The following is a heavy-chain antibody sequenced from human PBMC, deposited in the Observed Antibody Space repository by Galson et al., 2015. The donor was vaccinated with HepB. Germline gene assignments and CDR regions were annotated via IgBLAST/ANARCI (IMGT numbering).Heavy chain of an antibody. CDR2: ISAYNGNT. V-gene: IGHV1-18*04. CDR3: ARDMELELLRTPGY. D-gene: IGHD1-7*01. J-gene: IGHJ4*02. CDR1: GYTFTSYG. Sequence: SVKVSCKASGYTFTSYGISWVRQAPGQGLEWMGWISAYNGNTNYAQKLQGRVTMTTETSTSTAYMELRSLRSDDTAVYYCARDMELELLRTPGYWGQGTLVTVSS.